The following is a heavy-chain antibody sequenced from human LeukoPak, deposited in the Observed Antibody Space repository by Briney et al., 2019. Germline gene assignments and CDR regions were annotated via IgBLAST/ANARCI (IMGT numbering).Heavy chain of an antibody. V-gene: IGHV3-21*01. CDR2: ISSISSYI. Sequence: GRSLRLSCAASGFTFDDYAMHWVRQAPGKGLEWVSSISSISSYIYYADSVEGRFTISRDNAKNSLYLQMNSLRTEDTAVYYCARGSSGYYSPIDYWGQGTLVTVSS. D-gene: IGHD3-22*01. J-gene: IGHJ4*02. CDR1: GFTFDDYA. CDR3: ARGSSGYYSPIDY.